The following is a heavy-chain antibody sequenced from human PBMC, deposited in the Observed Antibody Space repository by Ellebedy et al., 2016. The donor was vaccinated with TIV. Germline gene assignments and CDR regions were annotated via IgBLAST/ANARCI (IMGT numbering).Heavy chain of an antibody. CDR2: MSYDGSDK. CDR3: ARGGYYYDSSGYLPHFQLMDV. Sequence: GGSLRLXXAASGFTFSSYGMHWVRQAPGKGLEWVAVMSYDGSDKYYADSVKGRFTISRDNSKNTLYLQMNSLGAEDTAVYYCARGGYYYDSSGYLPHFQLMDVWGKGTTVTVSS. D-gene: IGHD3-22*01. J-gene: IGHJ6*03. CDR1: GFTFSSYG. V-gene: IGHV3-30*03.